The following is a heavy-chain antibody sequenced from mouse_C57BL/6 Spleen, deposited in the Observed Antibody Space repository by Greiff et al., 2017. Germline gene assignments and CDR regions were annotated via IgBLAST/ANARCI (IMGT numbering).Heavy chain of an antibody. CDR3: ARAPHYYGSSYGWYFDV. D-gene: IGHD1-1*01. CDR2: IDPSDSYT. CDR1: GYTFTSYW. V-gene: IGHV1-69*01. J-gene: IGHJ1*03. Sequence: QVQLQQPGAELVMPGASVKLSCKASGYTFTSYWMHWVKQRPGQGLEWIGEIDPSDSYTNYNQKFKGKSTLTVDKSSSTAYMQLSSLTSEDSAVYYGARAPHYYGSSYGWYFDVWGTGTTVTVSS.